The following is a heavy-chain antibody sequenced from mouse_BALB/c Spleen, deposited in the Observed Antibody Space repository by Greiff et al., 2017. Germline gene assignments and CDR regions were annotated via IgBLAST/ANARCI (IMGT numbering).Heavy chain of an antibody. D-gene: IGHD2-4*01. J-gene: IGHJ4*01. CDR3: ARSMITSFSHYYAMDY. CDR2: INPYSDGT. V-gene: IGHV1-14*01. Sequence: EVQLQQSGPELVKPGASVKMSCKASGYTFTSYVMHWVKQKPGQGLEWIGYINPYSDGTKYNEKFKGKATLTSDKSSSTAYMELSSLTSEDSAVYYCARSMITSFSHYYAMDYWGQGTSVTVSS. CDR1: GYTFTSYV.